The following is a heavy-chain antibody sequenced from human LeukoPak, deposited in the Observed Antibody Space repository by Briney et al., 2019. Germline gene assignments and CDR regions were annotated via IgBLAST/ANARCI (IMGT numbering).Heavy chain of an antibody. CDR1: GFTFSSYA. J-gene: IGHJ4*02. CDR3: AKDKHHSCFDY. Sequence: GGSLRLSCAASGFTFSSYAMSWVRQTPGKGLEWVSAVSGYGDRTYYADSVRGRFTISRDNSRSTLYLQVNSLRAEDAAVYYCAKDKHHSCFDYWGQGTLVTVSS. CDR2: VSGYGDRT. D-gene: IGHD1-14*01. V-gene: IGHV3-23*01.